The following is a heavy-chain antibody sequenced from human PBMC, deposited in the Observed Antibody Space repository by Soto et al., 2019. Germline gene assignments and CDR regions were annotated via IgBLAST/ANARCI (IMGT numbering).Heavy chain of an antibody. D-gene: IGHD1-26*01. Sequence: EVQLVESGGGLVQPGGSLKLSCAASGFIFTDSAIHWVRQASGKGLEWVCRIRSRAASFATAYPASVEGRFTISRDDSNNTAYLQMDSLETEDTAVYYCARLSGIGPTTSVIDHWGHGTLVTVSS. V-gene: IGHV3-73*02. CDR3: ARLSGIGPTTSVIDH. CDR2: IRSRAASFAT. J-gene: IGHJ4*01. CDR1: GFIFTDSA.